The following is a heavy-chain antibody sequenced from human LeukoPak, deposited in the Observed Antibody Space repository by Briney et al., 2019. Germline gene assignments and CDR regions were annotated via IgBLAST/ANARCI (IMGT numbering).Heavy chain of an antibody. V-gene: IGHV4-61*02. CDR3: ARGGYYGSFDY. D-gene: IGHD1-26*01. CDR2: IYTSGST. CDR1: GGSISIGSYY. J-gene: IGHJ4*02. Sequence: SQTLSLTCTVSGGSISIGSYYWSWIRQPAGKGLEWIGRIYTSGSTNYNPSLKSRVTISVDTSKNQFSLKLSSVTAADTAVYYCARGGYYGSFDYWGQGTLVTVSS.